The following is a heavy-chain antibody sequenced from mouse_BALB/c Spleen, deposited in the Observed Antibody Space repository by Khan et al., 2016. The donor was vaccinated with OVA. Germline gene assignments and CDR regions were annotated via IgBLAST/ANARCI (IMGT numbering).Heavy chain of an antibody. CDR2: ISYSGRT. CDR1: GYSITRDYA. V-gene: IGHV3-2*02. J-gene: IGHJ2*01. Sequence: EVQLQESGPGLVKPSQSLSLTCTVTGYSITRDYAWNWIRQFPGNKLEWMGYISYSGRTSYNPSLKSRISITRATSKNQFFLQLNSVTTEDTATCYSAGSATITTVVATYIYYWGQGTTLTVSS. CDR3: AGSATITTVVATYIYY. D-gene: IGHD1-1*01.